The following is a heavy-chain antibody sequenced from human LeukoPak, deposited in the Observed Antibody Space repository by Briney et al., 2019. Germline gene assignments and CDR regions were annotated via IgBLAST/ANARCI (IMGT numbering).Heavy chain of an antibody. CDR1: GFTFSSYE. CDR2: IQDDGSHT. J-gene: IGHJ4*02. D-gene: IGHD6-25*01. V-gene: IGHV3-74*01. CDR3: ARGSGIITGIDE. Sequence: GGSLRLSCAASGFTFSSYEMNWVRQAPGKGLVWVSRIQDDGSHTNYADSVKGRFTISRDNAKNTLSLQMNSLRAEDTAVYYCARGSGIITGIDEWGQGTLVTVSS.